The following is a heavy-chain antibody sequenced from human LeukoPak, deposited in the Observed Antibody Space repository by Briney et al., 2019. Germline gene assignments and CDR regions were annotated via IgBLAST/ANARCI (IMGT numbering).Heavy chain of an antibody. D-gene: IGHD2-2*02. V-gene: IGHV4-4*07. CDR3: ARDQVVPAAIVEGWFDP. CDR1: GGSISSYY. Sequence: SETLSLTCTVSGGSISSYYWSWIRQPAGKGLEWIGRIYTSGSTNYNPSLKSRVTMSIDTSKNQFSLKLSSVTAADTAVYYCARDQVVPAAIVEGWFDPWGQGTLVTVSS. CDR2: IYTSGST. J-gene: IGHJ5*02.